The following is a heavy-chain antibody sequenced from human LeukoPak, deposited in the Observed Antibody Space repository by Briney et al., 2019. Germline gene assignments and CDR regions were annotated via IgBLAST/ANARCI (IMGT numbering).Heavy chain of an antibody. V-gene: IGHV3-23*01. D-gene: IGHD5-24*01. CDR1: GFTFSTYA. J-gene: IGHJ3*02. Sequence: GGSLRLSCAASGFTFSTYAMTWVRQAPGKGLEWVSLSGTGGSTYYADSVKGRFTISRDNPKNTLYLQMNSLRAEDTAIYYCARIRDGYNDAYDIWGQGTVVTVPS. CDR2: SGTGGST. CDR3: ARIRDGYNDAYDI.